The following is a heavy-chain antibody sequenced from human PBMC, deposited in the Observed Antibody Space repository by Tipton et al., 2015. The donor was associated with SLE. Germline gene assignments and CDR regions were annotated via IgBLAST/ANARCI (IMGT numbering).Heavy chain of an antibody. D-gene: IGHD3-3*01. CDR1: NGSINLYY. CDR2: IYTSGST. CDR3: ASSPGVTLFRVVTYFDL. V-gene: IGHV4-4*07. J-gene: IGHJ4*02. Sequence: TLSLTCTVSNGSINLYYWSWIRQSPGKGLEFIGRIYTSGSTNYNPSLESRVTISIDGSKNQFSLRLTSVTAADTAVYYCASSPGVTLFRVVTYFDLWGQGILVTVSS.